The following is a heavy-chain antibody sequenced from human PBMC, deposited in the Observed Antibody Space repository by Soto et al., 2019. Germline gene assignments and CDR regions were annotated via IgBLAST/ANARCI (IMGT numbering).Heavy chain of an antibody. CDR2: INHSGST. CDR1: GWSSSDYY. D-gene: IGHD3-10*01. V-gene: IGHV4-34*01. J-gene: IGHJ4*02. Sequence: AETLSLNYASYGWSSSDYYWSWIRQPPGKGLEWIGEINHSGSTNYNPSLKSRVTISVDTSKNQFSLKLSSVTAADTAVYYCARGGLRVRGVIIIDRYFDYWGQGTLVTVSS. CDR3: ARGGLRVRGVIIIDRYFDY.